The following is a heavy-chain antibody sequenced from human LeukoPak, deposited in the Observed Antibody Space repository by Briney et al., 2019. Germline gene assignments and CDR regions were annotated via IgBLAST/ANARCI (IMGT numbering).Heavy chain of an antibody. J-gene: IGHJ6*02. Sequence: SETLSLTCAVYGGSFSGYYWSWIRQPPGKGLEWIGEINHSGSTNYNPSLKSRVTISVDTSKNQFSLKLSSVTAADTAVYYCARGYCSSTSCYRRRDCYYYGMDVWGQGTTVTVSS. D-gene: IGHD2-2*02. CDR2: INHSGST. V-gene: IGHV4-34*01. CDR1: GGSFSGYY. CDR3: ARGYCSSTSCYRRRDCYYYGMDV.